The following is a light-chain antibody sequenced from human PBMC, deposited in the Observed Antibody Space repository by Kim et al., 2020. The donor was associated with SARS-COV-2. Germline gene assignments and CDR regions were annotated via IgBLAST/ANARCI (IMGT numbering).Light chain of an antibody. Sequence: DIQMTQSPSSLSASVGDRVTIACRASQDISHYVAWFQQQPGKAPKSLIYAASNLQTGVPSRFSGSGSGTDFTLTISSLQSEDFATYYCQQYNSYPRTFGQGTKVDIK. CDR3: QQYNSYPRT. CDR1: QDISHY. V-gene: IGKV1-16*01. J-gene: IGKJ1*01. CDR2: AAS.